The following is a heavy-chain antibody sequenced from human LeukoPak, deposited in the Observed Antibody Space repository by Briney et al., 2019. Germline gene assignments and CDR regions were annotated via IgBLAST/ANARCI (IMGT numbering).Heavy chain of an antibody. Sequence: PSETLTLTCTVSGGSVSRCTYSWSWTRQPPGKGLEWIGYIHHSGTTNYSPSLKSRVTISVDMSKNQFFLNLTSVTAADTAVYYCARGRLGVTDWGQGTLVTVSS. CDR3: ARGRLGVTD. V-gene: IGHV4-61*01. CDR1: GGSVSRCTYS. J-gene: IGHJ4*02. D-gene: IGHD1-26*01. CDR2: IHHSGTT.